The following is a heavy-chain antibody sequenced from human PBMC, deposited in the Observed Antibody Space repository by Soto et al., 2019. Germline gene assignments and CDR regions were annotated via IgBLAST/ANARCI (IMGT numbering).Heavy chain of an antibody. D-gene: IGHD3-10*01. Sequence: GGSLRLSCAASGFTFSSYSMNWVRHAPGKGLEWVSYISSSSSTIYYADSVKGRFTISRDNAKNSLYLQMNSLRDEDTAVYYCARDQGITMVRGVRAQYGMDVWGQGTTVTVSS. V-gene: IGHV3-48*02. CDR2: ISSSSSTI. J-gene: IGHJ6*02. CDR3: ARDQGITMVRGVRAQYGMDV. CDR1: GFTFSSYS.